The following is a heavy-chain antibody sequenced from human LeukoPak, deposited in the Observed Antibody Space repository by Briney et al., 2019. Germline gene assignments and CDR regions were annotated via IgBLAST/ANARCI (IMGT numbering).Heavy chain of an antibody. CDR2: IYTSGST. Sequence: SETLSLTCTVSGGSISSYYWSWIRQPAGRGLEWIGRIYTSGSTNYNPSLKSRVTMSVDTPKNQFSLKLSSVTAADTAVYYCARERAWVSSGWSEYYFDYWGQGTLVTVSS. V-gene: IGHV4-4*07. CDR1: GGSISSYY. D-gene: IGHD6-19*01. CDR3: ARERAWVSSGWSEYYFDY. J-gene: IGHJ4*02.